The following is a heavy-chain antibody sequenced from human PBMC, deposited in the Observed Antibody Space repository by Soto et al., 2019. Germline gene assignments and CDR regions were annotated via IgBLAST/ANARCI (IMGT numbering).Heavy chain of an antibody. D-gene: IGHD1-26*01. J-gene: IGHJ4*02. CDR1: GGSISSYY. CDR3: VRVSGLANFDY. Sequence: SETLSLTCTVSGGSISSYYWSWIRQPPGKGLEWIGYIYYSGSTNYNPSLKSRVTISVDTSKNQFSLKLSSVTAADTAVYYCVRVSGLANFDYWGQGTLVTVSS. CDR2: IYYSGST. V-gene: IGHV4-59*01.